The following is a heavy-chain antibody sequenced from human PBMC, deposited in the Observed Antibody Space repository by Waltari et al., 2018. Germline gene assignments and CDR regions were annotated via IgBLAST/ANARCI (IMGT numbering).Heavy chain of an antibody. CDR3: ARGHRLPFFDF. J-gene: IGHJ4*02. Sequence: QVQLVQSGAEVKKPGASVKVSCKASGYTFIPYAIHWVRQAPGQSPEWMGWINVGNGNTKYSQKLQGRVTITSDTSASTAYVELSSLTSEDTALYYCARGHRLPFFDFWGKGTLVTVSS. D-gene: IGHD5-18*01. CDR1: GYTFIPYA. CDR2: INVGNGNT. V-gene: IGHV1-3*01.